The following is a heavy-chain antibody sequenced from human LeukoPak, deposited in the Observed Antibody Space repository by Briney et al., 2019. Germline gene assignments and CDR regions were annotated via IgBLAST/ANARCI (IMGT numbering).Heavy chain of an antibody. V-gene: IGHV1-46*01. Sequence: GASVNVSCKASGYTFTRYHMHWVRQAPGQGLEWMGIINPSGGSTYYAQKFQGRLTVTRDTSTSTVYMDLGSLRSEDTAVYYCARGSPLLWGQGTLATVSS. CDR3: ARGSPLL. J-gene: IGHJ4*02. CDR1: GYTFTRYH. CDR2: INPSGGST. D-gene: IGHD1-26*01.